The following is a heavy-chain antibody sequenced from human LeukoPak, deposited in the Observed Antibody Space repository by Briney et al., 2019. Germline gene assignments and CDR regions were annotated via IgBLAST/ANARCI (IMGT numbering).Heavy chain of an antibody. CDR3: ARSYSSSWYEGPSFDY. CDR2: INTNTGNP. V-gene: IGHV7-4-1*02. Sequence: GASVKVSCKASGYTFTGYYMHWVRQAPGQGLEWMGWINTNTGNPTYAQGFTGRFVFSLDTSVSTAYLQISSLKAEDTAVYYCARSYSSSWYEGPSFDYWGQGTLVTVSS. J-gene: IGHJ4*02. D-gene: IGHD6-13*01. CDR1: GYTFTGYY.